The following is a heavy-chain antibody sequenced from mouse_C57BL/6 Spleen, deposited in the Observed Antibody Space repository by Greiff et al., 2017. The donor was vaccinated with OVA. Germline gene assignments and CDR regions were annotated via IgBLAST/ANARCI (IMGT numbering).Heavy chain of an antibody. CDR3: AGYDYEEGFAY. CDR1: GYAFSSSW. J-gene: IGHJ3*01. CDR2: IYPGDGDT. Sequence: QVQLQQSGPELVKPGASVKISCKASGYAFSSSWMNWVKQRPGKGLEWIGRIYPGDGDTNYNGKFKGKATLTADKSSSTAYMQLSSLTSEDSAVYYCAGYDYEEGFAYWGQGTLVTVSA. D-gene: IGHD2-4*01. V-gene: IGHV1-82*01.